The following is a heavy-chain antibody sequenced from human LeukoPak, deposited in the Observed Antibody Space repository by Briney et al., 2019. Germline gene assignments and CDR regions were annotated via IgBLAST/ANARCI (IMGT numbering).Heavy chain of an antibody. CDR2: VYYSGRT. D-gene: IGHD3-22*01. CDR1: GGSVSSDSYY. J-gene: IGHJ3*01. Sequence: SETLSLTCIVSGGSVSSDSYYWTWIRQPPGKGLEWIGYVYYSGRTNYNPTLKSRVTISVDTSKNQFSLRLNSVTAADTALYYCVRETATSYYDSAGYYRQTEVFDVWGQGTKVTVSS. V-gene: IGHV4-61*01. CDR3: VRETATSYYDSAGYYRQTEVFDV.